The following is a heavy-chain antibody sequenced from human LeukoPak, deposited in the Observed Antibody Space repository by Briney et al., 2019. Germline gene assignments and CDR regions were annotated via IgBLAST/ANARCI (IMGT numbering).Heavy chain of an antibody. CDR1: GFTVSRYY. CDR3: ARGDGYNFFDS. Sequence: GGSLRLSCAASGFTVSRYYMSWVRQAPGKGLEWVSVFYIDGNTYYADSVRGRFTISRDNSKNTIYLQMNSRRAEDTAVYYCARGDGYNFFDSWGQGTLVTVSS. D-gene: IGHD5-24*01. J-gene: IGHJ4*02. CDR2: FYIDGNT. V-gene: IGHV3-66*01.